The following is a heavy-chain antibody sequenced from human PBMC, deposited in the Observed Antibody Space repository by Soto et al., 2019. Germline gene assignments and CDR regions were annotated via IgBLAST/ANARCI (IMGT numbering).Heavy chain of an antibody. CDR3: ARHRKTHVAPELVY. D-gene: IGHD3-10*01. Sequence: GASVKVSCKASGYTFTSYGISWVRQAPGQGLEWMGWISAYNGNTNYAQKLQGRVTMTTDTSTSTAYMELRSLRSDDTAVYYCARHRKTHVAPELVYWGQGTLVKVSS. CDR2: ISAYNGNT. J-gene: IGHJ4*02. CDR1: GYTFTSYG. V-gene: IGHV1-18*01.